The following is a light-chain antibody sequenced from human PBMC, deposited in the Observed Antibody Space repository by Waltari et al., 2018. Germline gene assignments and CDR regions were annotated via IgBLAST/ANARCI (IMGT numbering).Light chain of an antibody. CDR2: GTS. CDR1: PSVTSVS. Sequence: CRASPSVTSVSLAWYQQKPGQAPRLLIYGTSSRATGFPDRFSGGGSGTDFTLTISRLEPEDFAVYHSQQYDGSAVTFGGGTKVEIK. V-gene: IGKV3-20*01. CDR3: QQYDGSAVT. J-gene: IGKJ4*01.